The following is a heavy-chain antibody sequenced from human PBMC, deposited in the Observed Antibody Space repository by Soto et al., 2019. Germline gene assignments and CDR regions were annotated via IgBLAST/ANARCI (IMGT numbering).Heavy chain of an antibody. J-gene: IGHJ5*02. D-gene: IGHD2-2*01. CDR1: GGSISSYY. Sequence: SETLSLTCTVSGGSISSYYWSWIRQPPGKGLEWIGYIYYSGSTNYNPSLKSRVTISVDTSKNQFSLKLSSVTAADTAVYYCARVRRYCSSTSCSKINNWFDPWGQGTLVTVSS. CDR2: IYYSGST. CDR3: ARVRRYCSSTSCSKINNWFDP. V-gene: IGHV4-59*12.